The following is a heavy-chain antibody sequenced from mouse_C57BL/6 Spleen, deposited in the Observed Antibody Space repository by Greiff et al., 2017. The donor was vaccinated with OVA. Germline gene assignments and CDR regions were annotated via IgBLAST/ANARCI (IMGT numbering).Heavy chain of an antibody. CDR1: GYAFSSSW. CDR2: IYPGDGDT. CDR3: QGYYGNDGAMDY. J-gene: IGHJ4*01. Sequence: QVQLQQSGPELVKPGDSVKISCKASGYAFSSSWMNWVKQRPGKGLEWIGRIYPGDGDTNYNGKLKGKATLTTDKSTSTAYMQLSSLTSEDSAVYFCQGYYGNDGAMDYWGQGTSVTVSS. D-gene: IGHD2-2*01. V-gene: IGHV1-82*01.